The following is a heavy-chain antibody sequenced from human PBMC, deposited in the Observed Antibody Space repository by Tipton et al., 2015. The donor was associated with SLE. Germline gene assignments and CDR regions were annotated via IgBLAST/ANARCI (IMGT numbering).Heavy chain of an antibody. D-gene: IGHD2-15*01. Sequence: QLVQSGAEVKKPGASVKVSCKASGYTFTSYGISWVRQAPGQGLEWMGWISAYNGNTNYAQKLQGRVTKTTDTSTSTAYMELRSLRSDDTAVYYCARDRIVVVVAAPDAFDIWGQGTMVTVSS. CDR1: GYTFTSYG. CDR2: ISAYNGNT. J-gene: IGHJ3*02. V-gene: IGHV1-18*01. CDR3: ARDRIVVVVAAPDAFDI.